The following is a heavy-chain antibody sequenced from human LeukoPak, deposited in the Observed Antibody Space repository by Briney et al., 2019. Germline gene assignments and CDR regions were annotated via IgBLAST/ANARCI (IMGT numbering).Heavy chain of an antibody. CDR1: GGSISSYY. J-gene: IGHJ3*02. D-gene: IGHD2-21*02. V-gene: IGHV4-38-2*02. CDR3: ARALGIVVVTADAFDI. Sequence: PSETLSLTCTVSGGSISSYYWGWIRQPPGKGLGWIGSIYHSGTSYYNPSLQSRVTILVDTSKKQLSLKLSSVTAADSAVYYCARALGIVVVTADAFDIWGQGTMVTVSS. CDR2: IYHSGTS.